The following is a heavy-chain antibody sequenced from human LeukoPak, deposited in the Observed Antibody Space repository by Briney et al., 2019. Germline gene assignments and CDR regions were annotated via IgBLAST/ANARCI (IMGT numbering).Heavy chain of an antibody. J-gene: IGHJ3*02. V-gene: IGHV3-23*01. CDR2: ISGSGGTT. D-gene: IGHD2-15*01. CDR3: AKVRTPSPRKDAFDI. Sequence: GGSLRLSCAASGFTFSTYAMRWVRQAPGRGLGWVSGISGSGGTTLYADSVKGRFTISRDNSKNTLYLQMNSLRAEDTAVYYCAKVRTPSPRKDAFDIWGQGTMVTVSS. CDR1: GFTFSTYA.